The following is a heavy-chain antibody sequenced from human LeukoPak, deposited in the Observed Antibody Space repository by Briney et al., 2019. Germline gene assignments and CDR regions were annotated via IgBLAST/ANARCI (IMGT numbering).Heavy chain of an antibody. Sequence: GGSLRLSCTASGFSFSRSAMSWVRQAPGKGLEWVSGISGGGYCTHYADSVKGRFTISRDNSKNTLYLQMNSLRAEDTAVYYCAKDQVEWLLPENYMDVWGKGTTVTVSS. CDR3: AKDQVEWLLPENYMDV. CDR1: GFSFSRSA. CDR2: ISGGGYCT. V-gene: IGHV3-23*01. J-gene: IGHJ6*03. D-gene: IGHD3-3*01.